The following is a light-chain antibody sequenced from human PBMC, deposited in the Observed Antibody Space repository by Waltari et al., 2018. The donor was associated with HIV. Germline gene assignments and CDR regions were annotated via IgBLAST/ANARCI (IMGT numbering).Light chain of an antibody. CDR1: NIGSKT. CDR3: QVWDSSSDHVV. CDR2: DNS. Sequence: SFVLTQPPSMSVAPGKTASITCGGNNIGSKTVHWYQQKEGQAPLVVIYDNSDRPSGIPERFAGSNSGNTASLTITRVGAGDEADYYCQVWDSSSDHVVFGGGTKLTIL. J-gene: IGLJ2*01. V-gene: IGLV3-21*04.